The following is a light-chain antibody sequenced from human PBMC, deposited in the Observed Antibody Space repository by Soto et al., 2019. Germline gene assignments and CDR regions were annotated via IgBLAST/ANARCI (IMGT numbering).Light chain of an antibody. J-gene: IGLJ2*01. V-gene: IGLV2-8*01. CDR2: EVT. Sequence: QSVLTQPPSASGSPGQSVTISCTGTSSDVAGYDSVSWYQHHPGKAPKLMIYEVTKRPSGVPDRFSGSKSGNTASLTVSGLQAEDEADYYCASYADNNLVRFGGGTTVTVL. CDR1: SSDVAGYDS. CDR3: ASYADNNLVR.